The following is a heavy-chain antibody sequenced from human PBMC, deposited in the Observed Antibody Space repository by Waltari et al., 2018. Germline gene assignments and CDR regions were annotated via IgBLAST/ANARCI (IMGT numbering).Heavy chain of an antibody. V-gene: IGHV4-61*02. CDR1: GGSLSSGSYY. J-gene: IGHJ3*02. CDR3: SAFGSYDAFDI. D-gene: IGHD1-26*01. Sequence: QVQLQESRPGLVKPSQTLSLTCPVSGGSLSSGSYYWSWIRQPAGKGLEWIGRIYTSGSTNYNPSLKSRVTISVDTSKNQFSLKLSSVTAADTAVYYCSAFGSYDAFDIWGQGTMVTVSS. CDR2: IYTSGST.